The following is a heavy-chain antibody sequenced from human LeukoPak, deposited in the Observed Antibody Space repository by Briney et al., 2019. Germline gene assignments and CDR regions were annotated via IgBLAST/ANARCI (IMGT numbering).Heavy chain of an antibody. D-gene: IGHD3-10*01. Sequence: PSQTLSLTCTVSGGSISSGSYYWSWIRQPAGKGLERIGRIYTSGSTNYNPSLKSRVTISVDTSKNQFSLKLSSVTAADTAVYYCARDVWFGAGRTFDYWGQGTLVTVSA. CDR1: GGSISSGSYY. J-gene: IGHJ4*02. CDR3: ARDVWFGAGRTFDY. CDR2: IYTSGST. V-gene: IGHV4-61*02.